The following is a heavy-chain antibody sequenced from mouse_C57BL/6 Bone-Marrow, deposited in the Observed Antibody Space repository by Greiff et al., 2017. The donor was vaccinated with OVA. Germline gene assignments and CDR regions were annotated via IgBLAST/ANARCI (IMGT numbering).Heavy chain of an antibody. CDR1: GYSITSGYY. V-gene: IGHV3-6*01. CDR2: ISYDGSN. CDR3: ASVIEAY. Sequence: VQLKESGPGLVKPSQSLSLTCSVTGYSITSGYYWNWIRQFPGNKLEWMGYISYDGSNNYNPSLKNRISITRDTSKNQFFLKLNSVTTEDTATYYCASVIEAYWGQGTLVTVSA. J-gene: IGHJ3*01.